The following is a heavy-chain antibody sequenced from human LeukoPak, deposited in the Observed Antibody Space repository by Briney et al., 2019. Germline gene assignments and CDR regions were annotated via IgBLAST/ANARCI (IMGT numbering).Heavy chain of an antibody. Sequence: GGSLRLSCAASESTFSKFWVHWVRQAPGKGLVWVSGINRDGSTTTYADSVKGRFTVSRDNAKNTLYLQMNSLRAEDTAVYYCARVEGVVVPAAIVGWFDPWGQGTLVTVSS. CDR2: INRDGSTT. CDR1: ESTFSKFW. D-gene: IGHD2-2*02. V-gene: IGHV3-74*03. CDR3: ARVEGVVVPAAIVGWFDP. J-gene: IGHJ5*02.